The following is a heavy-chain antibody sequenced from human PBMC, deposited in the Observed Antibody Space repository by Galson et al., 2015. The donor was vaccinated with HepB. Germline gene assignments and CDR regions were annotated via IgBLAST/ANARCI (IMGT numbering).Heavy chain of an antibody. D-gene: IGHD2-2*01. CDR3: VRIVVSGSRGALDI. CDR1: GASINDYY. J-gene: IGHJ3*02. V-gene: IGHV4-4*07. Sequence: LSLTCTVSGASINDYYWGCIRQPASKGLEWIGRIHAGGNINYNPSLRSRVTMAVDTSKNQFSLSLSSVTAADTAVYYCVRIVVSGSRGALDIWGQGTMVTVSS. CDR2: IHAGGNI.